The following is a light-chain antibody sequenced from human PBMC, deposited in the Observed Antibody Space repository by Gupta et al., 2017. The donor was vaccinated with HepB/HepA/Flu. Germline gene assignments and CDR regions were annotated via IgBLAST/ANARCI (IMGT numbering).Light chain of an antibody. Sequence: SSELTQPPSVSVAPGPTATITCGGSTIGSQNVHWYQQKPGQAPVMAIYRDRARDAGVTGRYSGYKSGSTATLTIRRVKGGDEADYYWQQGDSATVLFGGGTKLTVL. V-gene: IGLV3-9*01. J-gene: IGLJ2*01. CDR2: RDR. CDR3: QQGDSATVL. CDR1: TIGSQN.